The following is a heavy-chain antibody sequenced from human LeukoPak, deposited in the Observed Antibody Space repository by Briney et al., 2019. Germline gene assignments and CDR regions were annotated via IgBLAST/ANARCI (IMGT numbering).Heavy chain of an antibody. D-gene: IGHD3-22*01. CDR2: ISSSSSYI. V-gene: IGHV3-21*01. CDR3: ARAEGYYDSSGYYYSFDY. CDR1: GFTFSSYS. J-gene: IGHJ4*02. Sequence: GGSLRLSCAASGFTFSSYSMNWVRQAPGKGLEWVSSISSSSSYIYYADLVKGRLTISRDNAKNSLYLQMNSMRAEDTAVYYCARAEGYYDSSGYYYSFDYWGQGTLVTVSS.